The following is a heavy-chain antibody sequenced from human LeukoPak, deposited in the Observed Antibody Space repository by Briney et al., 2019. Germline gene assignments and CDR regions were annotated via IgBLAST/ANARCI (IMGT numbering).Heavy chain of an antibody. V-gene: IGHV1-18*01. CDR3: ARVEYQLLWGYYYYYYMDV. CDR1: GYTFTSYG. Sequence: GASLKVSFKASGYTFTSYGISWVRQAPGQGLEWMGWINDYNGNTNYAQKLQGRVTMTTDTSTSTAYMELRSLRSDDTAVYYCARVEYQLLWGYYYYYYMDVWAKGPRSPSP. J-gene: IGHJ6*03. CDR2: INDYNGNT. D-gene: IGHD2-2*01.